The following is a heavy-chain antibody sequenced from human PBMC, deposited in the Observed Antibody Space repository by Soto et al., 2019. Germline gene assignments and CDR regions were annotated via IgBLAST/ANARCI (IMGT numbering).Heavy chain of an antibody. J-gene: IGHJ5*02. CDR2: IIPIFGTA. CDR3: ARGIAAAGTVWFDP. D-gene: IGHD6-13*01. Sequence: SVKVSCKASGGTFSSYAISWVRQAPGQGLEWMGGIIPIFGTANYAQKFQGRVTITADESTSTAYMELSSLRSEDAAVYYCARGIAAAGTVWFDPWGQGTLVTVSS. V-gene: IGHV1-69*13. CDR1: GGTFSSYA.